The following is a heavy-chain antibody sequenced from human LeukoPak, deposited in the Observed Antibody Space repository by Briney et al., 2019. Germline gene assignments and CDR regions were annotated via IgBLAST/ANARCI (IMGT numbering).Heavy chain of an antibody. CDR1: GYTFTSYG. J-gene: IGHJ3*02. CDR2: ISAYNDNT. Sequence: GASVKVSCKASGYTFTSYGISWVRQAPGQGLEWMGWISAYNDNTNYAQKLQGRVTTTTDTSTSTAYMELRSLRSDDTAVYYCARRTAEEHRDAFDIWGQGTVVTVSS. V-gene: IGHV1-18*01. D-gene: IGHD1-26*01. CDR3: ARRTAEEHRDAFDI.